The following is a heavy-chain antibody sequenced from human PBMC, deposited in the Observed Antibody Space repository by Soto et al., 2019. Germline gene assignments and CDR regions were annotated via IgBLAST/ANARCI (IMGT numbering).Heavy chain of an antibody. CDR2: ISSSSSTI. CDR1: GFTFSSYS. D-gene: IGHD3-22*01. J-gene: IGHJ3*01. Sequence: PGGSLRLSCAASGFTFSSYSMNWVRQAPGKGLEWVSYISSSSSTIYYADSVKGRFTISRDSAKNTLYLQMNSLRAEDTAVYYCAREGDNYYDSTGYPHDAFDLWGQGTMVTVSS. CDR3: AREGDNYYDSTGYPHDAFDL. V-gene: IGHV3-48*04.